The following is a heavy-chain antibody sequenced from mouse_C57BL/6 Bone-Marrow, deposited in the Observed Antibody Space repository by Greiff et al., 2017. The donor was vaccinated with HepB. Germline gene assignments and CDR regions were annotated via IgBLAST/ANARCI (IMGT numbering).Heavy chain of an antibody. CDR3: ARWLRRLYWYFDV. D-gene: IGHD2-2*01. CDR2: IYPGSGST. V-gene: IGHV1-55*01. Sequence: VKLQQPGAELVKPGASVKMSCKASGYTFTSYWITWVKQRPGQGLEWIGDIYPGSGSTNYNEKFKSKATLTVDTSSSTAYMQLSSLTSEDSAVYYGARWLRRLYWYFDVWGTGTTVTVSS. CDR1: GYTFTSYW. J-gene: IGHJ1*03.